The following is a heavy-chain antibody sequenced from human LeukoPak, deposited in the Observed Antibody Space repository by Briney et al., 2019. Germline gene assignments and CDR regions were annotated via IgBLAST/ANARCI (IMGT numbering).Heavy chain of an antibody. D-gene: IGHD2-15*01. CDR1: GFSFSSYE. CDR2: ISGSGSDT. J-gene: IGHJ4*02. CDR3: SRLGYCCSGNCQ. V-gene: IGHV3-48*03. Sequence: GGSLRLSCAASGFSFSSYEMSWVRQAPAGGLEWVSYISGSGSDTKYADSVSGRFTISRDNAKNSLYLRMNSLRAEVTALYYCSRLGYCCSGNCQWGQGTLVTVSS.